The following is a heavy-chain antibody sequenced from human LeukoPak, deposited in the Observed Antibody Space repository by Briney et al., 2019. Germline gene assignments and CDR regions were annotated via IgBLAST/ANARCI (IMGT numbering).Heavy chain of an antibody. J-gene: IGHJ6*03. Sequence: PGGSLRLSCAASGLIFSSYGMHWVRQAPGEGLEWVAYIRHDESKTFYADSVKGRFTISRDNSKSTLYLQMHSLRAEDTALYYCAKPVIPSAYQGTYYMDVWGKGTTVTVSS. V-gene: IGHV3-30*02. CDR3: AKPVIPSAYQGTYYMDV. CDR2: IRHDESKT. D-gene: IGHD3-16*01. CDR1: GLIFSSYG.